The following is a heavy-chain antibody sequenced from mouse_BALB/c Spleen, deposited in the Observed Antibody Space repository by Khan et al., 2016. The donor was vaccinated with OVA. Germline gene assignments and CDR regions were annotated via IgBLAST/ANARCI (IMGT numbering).Heavy chain of an antibody. CDR3: TSGEGYYGNPYARDF. D-gene: IGHD2-1*01. CDR1: GFTFSSYT. V-gene: IGHV5-6-4*01. J-gene: IGHJ4*01. Sequence: EVHLVESGGGLVKPGGSLKLSCAASGFTFSSYTMSWVRQTPEKRLEWVATISSGGTYTYYVDSVEGRFTLSRDNAKNTLYLEMTSLKSDDTAIYYCTSGEGYYGNPYARDFWGQGTSVTVSS. CDR2: ISSGGTYT.